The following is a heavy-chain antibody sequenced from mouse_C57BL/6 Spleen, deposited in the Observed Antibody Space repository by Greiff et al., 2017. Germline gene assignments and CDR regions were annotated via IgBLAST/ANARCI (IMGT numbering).Heavy chain of an antibody. CDR2: IDPNSGGT. J-gene: IGHJ4*01. D-gene: IGHD2-1*01. V-gene: IGHV1-72*01. Sequence: VKLMESGAELVKPGASVKLSCKASGYTFTSYWMHWVKQRPGRGLEWIGRIDPNSGGTKYNEKFKSKATLTVDKPSSTAYMQLSSLTSEDSAVYYCARMIYYGNYEAMDYWGQGTSVTVSS. CDR3: ARMIYYGNYEAMDY. CDR1: GYTFTSYW.